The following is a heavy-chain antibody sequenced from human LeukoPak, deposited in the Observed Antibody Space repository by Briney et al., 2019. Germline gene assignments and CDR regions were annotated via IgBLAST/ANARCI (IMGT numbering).Heavy chain of an antibody. CDR1: GYSISSGYY. CDR3: TCDPNWVFDN. Sequence: SETLSPTCAVSGYSISSGYYWGWIRQSPGKGLEWIGSIYQSGTTYYNPSLKSRVTISVDTSKNQFSLKLSSVTAADTAVYYCTCDPNWVFDNWGQGTLVTVSS. CDR2: IYQSGTT. V-gene: IGHV4-38-2*01. J-gene: IGHJ4*02. D-gene: IGHD7-27*01.